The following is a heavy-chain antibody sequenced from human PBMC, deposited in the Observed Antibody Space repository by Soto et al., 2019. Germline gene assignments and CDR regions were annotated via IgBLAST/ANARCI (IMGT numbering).Heavy chain of an antibody. CDR3: AKVPVEIAATLFDP. V-gene: IGHV3-23*01. Sequence: GGSLRLSCAASGFTFSSYAMTWVRQAPGKGLEWVSAISGSGHGTYYADSVKGRFTISRDNSKNTLYLQMNSLRAEDTAVYYCAKVPVEIAATLFDPWGQGTLVTVSS. J-gene: IGHJ5*02. CDR2: ISGSGHGT. CDR1: GFTFSSYA. D-gene: IGHD2-15*01.